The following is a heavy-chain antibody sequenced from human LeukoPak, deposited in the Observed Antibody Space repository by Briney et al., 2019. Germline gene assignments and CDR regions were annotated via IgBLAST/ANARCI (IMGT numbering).Heavy chain of an antibody. CDR2: IWYNGKNK. CDR1: GLTYSAYY. Sequence: PGGSLRLSCAASGLTYSAYYMSWIRQAPGKGLEWVAMIWYNGKNKHYADSVKGRFTISRDNSKNTLDLQMNSLRADDTAVYYCVRDPSNSGWAFDYWGQGTLVTVSS. D-gene: IGHD6-19*01. CDR3: VRDPSNSGWAFDY. V-gene: IGHV3-33*08. J-gene: IGHJ4*02.